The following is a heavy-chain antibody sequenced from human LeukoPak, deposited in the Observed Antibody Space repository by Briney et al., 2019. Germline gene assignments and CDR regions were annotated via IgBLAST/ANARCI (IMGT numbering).Heavy chain of an antibody. V-gene: IGHV3-15*01. Sequence: PGGSLRLSCAASGSTFNKAWMSWVRLAPGKGLEWVGRIKNKGDGGTTDYAAPVKGRFTVSRDDSKSTLYLQMNSLKTEDTAVYYCTTSGTPFGYWGQGTLVTVSS. CDR1: GSTFNKAW. J-gene: IGHJ4*02. CDR3: TTSGTPFGY. CDR2: IKNKGDGGTT. D-gene: IGHD3-10*01.